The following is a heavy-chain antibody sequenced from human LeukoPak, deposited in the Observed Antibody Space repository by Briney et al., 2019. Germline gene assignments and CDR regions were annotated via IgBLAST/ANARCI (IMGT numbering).Heavy chain of an antibody. CDR3: ARRNRGYYYGSGPYYGMDV. D-gene: IGHD3-10*01. J-gene: IGHJ6*02. Sequence: ASVKVSCKASGYTFTSYAMHWVRQAPGQRLEWMGWINAGNGNTKYSQKFQGRVTITRDTSASTAYMELSSLRSEDTAVYYCARRNRGYYYGSGPYYGMDVWGQGTTVTVSS. CDR1: GYTFTSYA. CDR2: INAGNGNT. V-gene: IGHV1-3*01.